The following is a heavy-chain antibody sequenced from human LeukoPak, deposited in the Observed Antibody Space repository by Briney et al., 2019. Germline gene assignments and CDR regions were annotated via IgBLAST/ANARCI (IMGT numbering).Heavy chain of an antibody. CDR1: GYTFTSYD. D-gene: IGHD2-2*01. CDR2: INPSGGGT. CDR3: ARWVGGPAGINYYGMDV. J-gene: IGHJ6*02. V-gene: IGHV1-46*01. Sequence: EASVKVSCKTSGYTFTSYDMQWVRQAPGQGFEWLGMINPSGGGTNYAQKFQGRVTMTRDTSTSTVYLELSSLRSEDTAVYYCARWVGGPAGINYYGMDVWGQGTTVTVSS.